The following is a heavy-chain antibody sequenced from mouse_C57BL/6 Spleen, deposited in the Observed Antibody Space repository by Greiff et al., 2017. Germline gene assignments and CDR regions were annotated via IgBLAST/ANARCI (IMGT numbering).Heavy chain of an antibody. V-gene: IGHV1-55*01. CDR2: FYPGSGST. CDR3: ARTSWDRVYDD. J-gene: IGHJ2*01. Sequence: QVQLQQPGAALVKPGASVKLSCKASGYTFTSYWITWVKQRPGPGLEWIGDFYPGSGSTNYNEKFKRKATLTVDTSSSTAYMQLSSLTSEDSAVYDWARTSWDRVYDDWGQGTTLTVAS. D-gene: IGHD4-1*01. CDR1: GYTFTSYW.